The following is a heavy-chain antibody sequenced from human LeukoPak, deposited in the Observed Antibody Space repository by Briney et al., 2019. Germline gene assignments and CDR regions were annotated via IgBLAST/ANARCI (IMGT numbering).Heavy chain of an antibody. CDR2: ISWNSGSI. D-gene: IGHD2-15*01. V-gene: IGHV3-9*01. J-gene: IGHJ6*02. Sequence: GGSLRLSCAASGFTFDDYAMHWVRQAPGKGLEWVSGISWNSGSIGYADSVKGRFTISRDNAKNSLYLQMNSLRAEDTALYYCAKSPGYCSGGSCYSYYYYGMDVWGQGTTVTVSS. CDR3: AKSPGYCSGGSCYSYYYYGMDV. CDR1: GFTFDDYA.